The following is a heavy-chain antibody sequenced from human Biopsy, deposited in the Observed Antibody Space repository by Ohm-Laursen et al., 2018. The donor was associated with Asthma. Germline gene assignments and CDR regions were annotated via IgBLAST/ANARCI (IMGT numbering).Heavy chain of an antibody. J-gene: IGHJ4*02. V-gene: IGHV1-69*13. CDR3: ARSYCGGDCFSPFDY. CDR2: IIPIFGTP. CDR1: GGTFSTFT. D-gene: IGHD2-21*01. Sequence: GASVKVSCKASGGTFSTFTITWVRQAPGQALEWMGGIIPIFGTPSYAQNFQSRLTITADDSTSTVYMELSSLRSEDTAMYYCARSYCGGDCFSPFDYWGQGTLVTVSS.